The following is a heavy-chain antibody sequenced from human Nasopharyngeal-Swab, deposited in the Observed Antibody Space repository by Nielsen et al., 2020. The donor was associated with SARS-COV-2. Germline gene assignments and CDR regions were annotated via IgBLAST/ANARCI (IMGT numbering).Heavy chain of an antibody. V-gene: IGHV3-73*01. CDR3: ARRGSLPYDM. D-gene: IGHD3-10*01. Sequence: GESLKISCAASGFTFSDSAIHWVRQASGKGLEWVGRIRSKGNNYATAYAASVKGRFIIFRDDPTNTAYLQMNSLKTEDTAVYYCARRGSLPYDMWGQGTMVTVSS. CDR2: IRSKGNNYAT. CDR1: GFTFSDSA. J-gene: IGHJ3*02.